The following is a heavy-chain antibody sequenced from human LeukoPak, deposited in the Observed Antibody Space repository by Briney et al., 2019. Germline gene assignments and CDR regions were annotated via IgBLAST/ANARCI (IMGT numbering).Heavy chain of an antibody. Sequence: PGGSLRLSCAASGFTFSSYTMKWVRQAPGKGLEWVSPITSGSSYIYYADSVKGRFTISRDNAKNSLYLQMSSLRAEDTAVYYCAREEGKTFCGGDCSSVYWGQGTLVTVSS. D-gene: IGHD2-21*02. J-gene: IGHJ4*02. CDR3: AREEGKTFCGGDCSSVY. CDR2: ITSGSSYI. CDR1: GFTFSSYT. V-gene: IGHV3-21*01.